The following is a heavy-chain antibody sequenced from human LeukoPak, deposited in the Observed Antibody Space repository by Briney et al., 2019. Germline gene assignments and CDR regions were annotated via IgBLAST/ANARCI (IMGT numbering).Heavy chain of an antibody. D-gene: IGHD3-3*01. CDR2: IYTTGNT. J-gene: IGHJ4*02. V-gene: IGHV4-4*07. CDR3: ARDARRWSGFDY. Sequence: SETLSLTCSVSGGSISSYYWSWIRQPAGKGREWIGRIYTTGNTDYNPSLKSRVTMSVDTSKNQFSLNLSSVTAADTSVYYCARDARRWSGFDYWGQGTLLTVSS. CDR1: GGSISSYY.